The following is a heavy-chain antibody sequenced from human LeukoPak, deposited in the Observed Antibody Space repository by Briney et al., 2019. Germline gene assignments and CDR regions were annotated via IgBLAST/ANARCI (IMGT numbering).Heavy chain of an antibody. Sequence: GRSLRLSCAASGFTFSSYGMHWVRQAPGKGLEWVAVIWYDGSNKYYADSVKGRFTISRDNSKNTLYLQMNSLRAEDTAVYYCAKLEKDTAMVDYWGQGTLVTVSS. CDR1: GFTFSSYG. D-gene: IGHD5-18*01. J-gene: IGHJ4*02. V-gene: IGHV3-33*06. CDR3: AKLEKDTAMVDY. CDR2: IWYDGSNK.